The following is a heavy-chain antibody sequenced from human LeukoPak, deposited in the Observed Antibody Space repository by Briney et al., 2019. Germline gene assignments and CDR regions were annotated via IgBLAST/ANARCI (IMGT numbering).Heavy chain of an antibody. CDR3: ARVDCGGTSCKVLPEY. D-gene: IGHD2-2*01. Sequence: ASVKVSCKASGYTFTCYGISWVRQAPGQGLEWMGWISAYNGNTNYAQKLQGRVTMTTDTSTSTAYMELRSLRSDDTAVYYCARVDCGGTSCKVLPEYWGQGTLVTVSS. CDR2: ISAYNGNT. V-gene: IGHV1-18*01. CDR1: GYTFTCYG. J-gene: IGHJ4*02.